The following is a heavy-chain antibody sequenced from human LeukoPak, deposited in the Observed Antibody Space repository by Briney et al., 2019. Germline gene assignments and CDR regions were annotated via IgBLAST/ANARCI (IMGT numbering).Heavy chain of an antibody. CDR3: AKDRGSGNYFDY. CDR1: GFSFSTYG. D-gene: IGHD3-10*01. J-gene: IGHJ4*02. CDR2: IRYDGSNK. Sequence: PGGSLRLSCAASGFSFSTYGMHWVRQAPGKGLEWVAFIRYDGSNKYCTDSVRGRFTISRDNSKNTLYLQMSSLRAEDAAVYYCAKDRGSGNYFDYWGQGTLVTVSS. V-gene: IGHV3-30*02.